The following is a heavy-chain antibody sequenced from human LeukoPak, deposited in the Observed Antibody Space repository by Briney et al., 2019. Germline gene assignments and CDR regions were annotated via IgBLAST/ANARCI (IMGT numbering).Heavy chain of an antibody. Sequence: GSLRLSCAASGFTFNRSWMNWVRQAPGKGLEWVANMDPSGSQKRYVDSVEGRLTISKDNPGASLYLDIHSLRAEDTAIYYCAIWTSGNYWGQGTLVTVSS. J-gene: IGHJ4*02. CDR3: AIWTSGNY. CDR1: GFTFNRSW. V-gene: IGHV3-7*01. CDR2: MDPSGSQK. D-gene: IGHD1-1*01.